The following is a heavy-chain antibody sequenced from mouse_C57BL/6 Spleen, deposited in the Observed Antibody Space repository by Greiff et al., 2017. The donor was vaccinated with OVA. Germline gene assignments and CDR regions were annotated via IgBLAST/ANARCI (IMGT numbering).Heavy chain of an antibody. D-gene: IGHD1-1*01. CDR2: INPNNGGT. CDR3: ARRFYYGSSYEEVDY. Sequence: EVQLQQSGPELVKPGASVKISCKASGYTFTDYYMNWVKQSHGKSLEWIGDINPNNGGTSYNQKFKGKATLIVDKSSSTAYMELRSLTSEDSAVYYCARRFYYGSSYEEVDYWGQGTTLTVSS. J-gene: IGHJ2*01. V-gene: IGHV1-26*01. CDR1: GYTFTDYY.